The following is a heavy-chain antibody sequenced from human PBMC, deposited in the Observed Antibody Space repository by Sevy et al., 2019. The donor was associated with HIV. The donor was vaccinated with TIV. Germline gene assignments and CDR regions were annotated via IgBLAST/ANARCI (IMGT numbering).Heavy chain of an antibody. CDR2: ISSSSRTM. V-gene: IGHV3-48*02. CDR3: ARDVDTPFVRSFDS. J-gene: IGHJ4*02. CDR1: GLTFSSDS. D-gene: IGHD5-18*01. Sequence: GGSLRLSCVVSGLTFSSDSMNWVRQAPGKGLEWLAYISSSSRTMYYADSVEGRFTISRDNDKKSVFLQMNTLRDEDSATYYCARDVDTPFVRSFDSWGQGTLVTVSS.